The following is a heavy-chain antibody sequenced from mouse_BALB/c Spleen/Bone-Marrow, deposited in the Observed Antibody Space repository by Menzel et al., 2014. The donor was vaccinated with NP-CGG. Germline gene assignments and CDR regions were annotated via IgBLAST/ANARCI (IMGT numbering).Heavy chain of an antibody. D-gene: IGHD2-4*01. J-gene: IGHJ3*01. Sequence: QVQLKESGVEFVKPGASVKLSCKASGYTFTSYWMHWVKQRPGQGLEWIGEIDPSDSYTKYNQNFKGKATLTVDKSSSTAYMQLSSLISEDSAVYYCARTYYDYDWFAYWGQGTLVTVSA. CDR1: GYTFTSYW. CDR2: IDPSDSYT. CDR3: ARTYYDYDWFAY. V-gene: IGHV1-69*02.